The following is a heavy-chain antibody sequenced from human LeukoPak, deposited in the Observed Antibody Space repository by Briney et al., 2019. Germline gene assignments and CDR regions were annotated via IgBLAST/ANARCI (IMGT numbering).Heavy chain of an antibody. J-gene: IGHJ4*02. V-gene: IGHV4-61*09. CDR2: IYRSGST. CDR1: GGSISSGSYY. Sequence: SQTLSLTCTVSGGSISSGSYYWSWIRQPAGKRLEWIGHIYRSGSTNYNPSLKSRVTMSVDTSKNQFSLKLSSVTAADTAVYYCVRDRGDYYGSGSYSSWGQGTLVTVSS. D-gene: IGHD3-10*01. CDR3: VRDRGDYYGSGSYSS.